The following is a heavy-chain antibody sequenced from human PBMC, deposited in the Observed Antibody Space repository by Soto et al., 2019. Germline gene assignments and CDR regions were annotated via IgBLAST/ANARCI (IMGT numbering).Heavy chain of an antibody. Sequence: PGGSLRLSCAASGFTFSSYAMSWVRQAPGKGLEWVSAISGSGGSTYYADSVKGRFTISRDNSKNTLYLQMNSLRAEDTAVYYCAKDEVSLYYDSSGYFDYWGQGTLVTVSS. V-gene: IGHV3-23*01. J-gene: IGHJ4*02. CDR1: GFTFSSYA. CDR3: AKDEVSLYYDSSGYFDY. D-gene: IGHD3-22*01. CDR2: ISGSGGST.